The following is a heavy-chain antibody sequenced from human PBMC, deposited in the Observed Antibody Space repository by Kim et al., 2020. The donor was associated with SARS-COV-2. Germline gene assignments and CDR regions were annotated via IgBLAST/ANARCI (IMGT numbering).Heavy chain of an antibody. V-gene: IGHV3-23*01. D-gene: IGHD2-15*01. CDR3: AKDLGSASNYYGMDV. J-gene: IGHJ6*02. Sequence: GGSLRLSCAASGFTFSSYAMSWVRQAPGKGLEWVSAISGSGGSTYYADSVKGRFTISRDNSKNTMYLQMTSLGAEDTAVYYCAKDLGSASNYYGMDVWGQGTPVTVSS. CDR2: ISGSGGST. CDR1: GFTFSSYA.